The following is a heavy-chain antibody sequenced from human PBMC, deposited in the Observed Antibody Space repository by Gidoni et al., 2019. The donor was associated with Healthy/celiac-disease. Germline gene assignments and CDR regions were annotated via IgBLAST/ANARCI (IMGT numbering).Heavy chain of an antibody. D-gene: IGHD1-1*01. CDR2: INPSGGST. CDR1: GYTFTSYY. Sequence: QVQLVQSGAEVKKPGASVKVSCKASGYTFTSYYMHWVRQAPGQGREWMGIINPSGGSTSYAQKCQGRVTMTRDTSTSTGDMELSSLRSEDTAVYYCARGDDWNDVYDYWGQGTLVTVSS. V-gene: IGHV1-46*03. J-gene: IGHJ4*02. CDR3: ARGDDWNDVYDY.